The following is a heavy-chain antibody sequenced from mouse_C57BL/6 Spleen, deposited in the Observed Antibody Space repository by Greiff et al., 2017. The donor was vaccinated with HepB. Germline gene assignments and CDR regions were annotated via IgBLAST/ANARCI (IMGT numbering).Heavy chain of an antibody. D-gene: IGHD1-1*01. V-gene: IGHV1-76*01. CDR2: IYPGSGNT. CDR3: ARLYGSSQGYFDY. Sequence: QVQLQQSGAELVRPGASVKLSCKASGYTFTDYYINWVKQRPGQGLEWIARIYPGSGNTYYNEKFKGKATLTAEKSSSTAYMQLSSLTSEDSAVNFCARLYGSSQGYFDYWGQGTTLTVSS. J-gene: IGHJ2*01. CDR1: GYTFTDYY.